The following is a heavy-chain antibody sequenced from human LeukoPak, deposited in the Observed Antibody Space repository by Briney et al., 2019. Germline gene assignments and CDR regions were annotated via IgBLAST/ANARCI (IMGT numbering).Heavy chain of an antibody. J-gene: IGHJ6*02. CDR3: ARDGALRYNWNLQAVSKYGMDV. V-gene: IGHV3-48*01. CDR2: ISSSSTI. Sequence: GGSLRLSCAASGFTFSSYSMNWARQAPGKGLEWVSYISSSSTIYYADSVKGRFTISRDNAKNSLYLQMNSLRAEDTAVYYCARDGALRYNWNLQAVSKYGMDVWGQGTTVTVSS. CDR1: GFTFSSYS. D-gene: IGHD1-20*01.